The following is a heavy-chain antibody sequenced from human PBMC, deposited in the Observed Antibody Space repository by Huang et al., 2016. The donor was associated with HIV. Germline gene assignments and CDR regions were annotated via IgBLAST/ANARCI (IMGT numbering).Heavy chain of an antibody. CDR1: GFTFSRYS. V-gene: IGHV3-21*01. J-gene: IGHJ3*02. CDR3: ARVGGVAAGTFGTFDI. Sequence: EVQLVESGGGLVKPGGSLRLSCAASGFTFSRYSMNWVRQAPGKGLEWVSSISSSSSNIYYADSVKGRFTISRDNAKNSLYLQMNSLRAEDTAVYYCARVGGVAAGTFGTFDIWGQGTMVTVSS. CDR2: ISSSSSNI. D-gene: IGHD6-19*01.